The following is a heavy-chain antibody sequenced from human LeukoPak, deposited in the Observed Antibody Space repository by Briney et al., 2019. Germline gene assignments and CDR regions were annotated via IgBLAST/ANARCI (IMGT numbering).Heavy chain of an antibody. Sequence: SETLSLTCTVSGGSISSYYGRCIRQPAGGGLEWIGRIYTSGSTNYNPSLKSRVTMLVDTSKNQFSLELSSVTAPDPAVDYCARGVDYYGVWGQGNLVAVSS. V-gene: IGHV4-4*07. CDR3: ARGVDYYGV. J-gene: IGHJ4*02. D-gene: IGHD3-10*01. CDR2: IYTSGST. CDR1: GGSISSYY.